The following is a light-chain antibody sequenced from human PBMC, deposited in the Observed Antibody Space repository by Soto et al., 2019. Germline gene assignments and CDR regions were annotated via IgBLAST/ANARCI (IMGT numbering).Light chain of an antibody. CDR3: LQYDRFPRV. CDR1: PTASYW. J-gene: IGKJ3*01. V-gene: IGKV1-5*03. Sequence: GDTVTIACRASPTASYWLAWYQQKPGKAPKLLIYDASKLESGVPSRFSGSGSGTDFTLTISSLQPDDFATYYCLQYDRFPRVFDPGTTVDL. CDR2: DAS.